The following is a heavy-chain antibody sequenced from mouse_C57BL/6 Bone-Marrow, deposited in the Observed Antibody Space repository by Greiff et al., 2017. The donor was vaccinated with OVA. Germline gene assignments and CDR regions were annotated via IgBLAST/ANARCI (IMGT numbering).Heavy chain of an antibody. J-gene: IGHJ2*01. CDR1: GFNIKDYY. D-gene: IGHD1-1*01. CDR2: IDPEDGET. CDR3: ARKGFRTTVVDY. V-gene: IGHV14-2*01. Sequence: VQLQQSGAELVKPGASVKLSCTASGFNIKDYYMHWVKQRTEQGLEWIGRIDPEDGETKYAPKFQGKATITAATSSNTAYLQLSSLTSEDAAVCDCARKGFRTTVVDYWGQGTTVTVSS.